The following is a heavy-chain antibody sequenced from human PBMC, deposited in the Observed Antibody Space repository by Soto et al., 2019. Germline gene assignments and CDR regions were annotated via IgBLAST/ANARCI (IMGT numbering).Heavy chain of an antibody. CDR1: GGSISSSTYY. CDR3: ARRGRIATRPEIAENWFDP. V-gene: IGHV4-39*01. Sequence: SETLSLTCTVSGGSISSSTYYWGWIRQPPGKGLEWIGSIYYSGNTYYNPSLKSRVTISVDTSKNQFSLKLSSVTAADTAVYYCARRGRIATRPEIAENWFDPWGQGTLVTVSS. J-gene: IGHJ5*02. CDR2: IYYSGNT. D-gene: IGHD6-6*01.